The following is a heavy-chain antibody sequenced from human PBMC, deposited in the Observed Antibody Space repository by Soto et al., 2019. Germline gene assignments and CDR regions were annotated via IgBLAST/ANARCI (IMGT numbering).Heavy chain of an antibody. J-gene: IGHJ6*02. V-gene: IGHV1-3*01. CDR3: ASGCVLGYSCPTRYYGMDV. CDR2: INAGNGNT. D-gene: IGHD5-18*01. CDR1: GYTFTSYA. Sequence: QVQLVQSGAEVKKPGASVKVSCKASGYTFTSYAMHWVRQAPGQRLEWMGWINAGNGNTKYSQKFQGRVTITRDTSASTAYMELSSLRSEDTAVYYCASGCVLGYSCPTRYYGMDVWGQGTTVTVSS.